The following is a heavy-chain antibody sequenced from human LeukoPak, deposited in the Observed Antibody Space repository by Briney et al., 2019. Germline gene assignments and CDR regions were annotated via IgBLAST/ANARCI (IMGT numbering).Heavy chain of an antibody. D-gene: IGHD6-19*01. CDR3: ARTIAVAGTAFDY. V-gene: IGHV1-2*02. CDR1: GYTFTGYY. J-gene: IGHJ4*02. CDR2: INPNSGGT. Sequence: EASVKVSCKASGYTFTGYYMHWVRQAPGQGLEWMGWINPNSGGTNYAQKFQGRVTMTRDTSISTAYMELSRLRSDDTAVYYCARTIAVAGTAFDYWGQGTLVTVSS.